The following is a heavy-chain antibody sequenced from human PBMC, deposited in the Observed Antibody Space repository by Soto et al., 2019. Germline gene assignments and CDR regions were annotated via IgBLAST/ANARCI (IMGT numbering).Heavy chain of an antibody. Sequence: SVKVSCKASGGTFSSYAISWVRQAPGQGLEWMGGIIPIFGTANYAQKFQGRVTITADESTSTAYMELSSLRSEDTAVYYCASTTRAKYDSSGIYGMDVWGQGTTVTVSS. CDR2: IIPIFGTA. V-gene: IGHV1-69*13. CDR1: GGTFSSYA. CDR3: ASTTRAKYDSSGIYGMDV. D-gene: IGHD3-22*01. J-gene: IGHJ6*02.